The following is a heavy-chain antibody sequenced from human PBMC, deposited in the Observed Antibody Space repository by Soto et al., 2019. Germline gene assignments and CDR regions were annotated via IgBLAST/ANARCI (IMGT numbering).Heavy chain of an antibody. CDR3: ARDGSAWDFDY. CDR2: INPSGGST. J-gene: IGHJ4*02. CDR1: GYTFTSYY. Sequence: ASVKVSCKASGYTFTSYYMHWVRQAPGQGLEWMGIINPSGGSTSYAQKFQGRVTMTRDTSTSTVYMELSSLRSDDTAVYYCARDGSAWDFDYWGQGTLVTVSS. D-gene: IGHD6-19*01. V-gene: IGHV1-46*01.